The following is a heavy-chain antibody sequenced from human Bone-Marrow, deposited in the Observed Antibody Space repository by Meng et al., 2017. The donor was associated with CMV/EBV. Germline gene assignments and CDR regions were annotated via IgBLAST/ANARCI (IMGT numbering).Heavy chain of an antibody. V-gene: IGHV4-59*01. CDR3: ASSGYSGYDWYFDY. CDR1: GGSISSYY. CDR2: IYYSGST. D-gene: IGHD5-12*01. J-gene: IGHJ4*02. Sequence: SETLSLTCTVSGGSISSYYWSWIRQPPGKGLEWIGYIYYSGSTNYNPSLKSRVTISVDTSKNQFSLKLSSVTAADTAVYYCASSGYSGYDWYFDYWVQGTLVTVSS.